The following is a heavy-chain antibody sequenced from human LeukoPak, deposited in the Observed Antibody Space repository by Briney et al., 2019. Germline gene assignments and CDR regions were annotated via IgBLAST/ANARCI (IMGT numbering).Heavy chain of an antibody. V-gene: IGHV4-34*01. CDR1: GGSFSGCY. CDR3: ARGIFGVVTLYY. CDR2: INHSGST. Sequence: SETLSLTCAVYGGSFSGCYWSWIRQPPGKGLEWIGEINHSGSTNYNPSLKSRVTISVDTSKNQFSLKLSSVTAADTAVYYCARGIFGVVTLYYWGQGTLVTVSS. D-gene: IGHD3-3*01. J-gene: IGHJ4*02.